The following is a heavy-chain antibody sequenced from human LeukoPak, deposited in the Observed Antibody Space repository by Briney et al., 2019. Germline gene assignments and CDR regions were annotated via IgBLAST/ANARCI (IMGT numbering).Heavy chain of an antibody. D-gene: IGHD1-26*01. CDR3: ARDALGELLD. V-gene: IGHV3-21*01. CDR2: ISTSSSYI. Sequence: GGSLRLSCAASGFSFSSYSMNWVRQAPGKGLEWVSSISTSSSYIYYADSVKGRFTISRDNAKNSLYLQMNSMRAEDTAVYYCARDALGELLDWGQGTLVTVSS. CDR1: GFSFSSYS. J-gene: IGHJ4*02.